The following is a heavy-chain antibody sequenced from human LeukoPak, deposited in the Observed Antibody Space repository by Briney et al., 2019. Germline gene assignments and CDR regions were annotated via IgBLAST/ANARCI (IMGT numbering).Heavy chain of an antibody. CDR3: ATASRDSSGWYGYYFDY. CDR2: FDPEDGET. CDR1: GYTLTELS. Sequence: ASVKVSCKVSGYTLTELSMHWVRQAPGKGLEWMGGFDPEDGETIYARKFQGRVTMTEDTSTDTAYMELSSLRSEDTAVYYCATASRDSSGWYGYYFDYWGQGTLVTVSS. J-gene: IGHJ4*02. V-gene: IGHV1-24*01. D-gene: IGHD6-19*01.